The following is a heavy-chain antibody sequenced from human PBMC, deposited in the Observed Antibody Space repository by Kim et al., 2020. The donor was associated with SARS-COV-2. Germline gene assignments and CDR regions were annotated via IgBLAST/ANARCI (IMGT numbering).Heavy chain of an antibody. J-gene: IGHJ4*02. CDR2: IKQDGSEK. V-gene: IGHV3-7*05. D-gene: IGHD3-22*01. CDR3: ARDLMGPNSSGFFDY. Sequence: GGSLRLSCAASGFTFSSYWMSWVRQAPGKGLEWVANIKQDGSEKYYVDSVKGRFTISRDNAKNSLYLQMNSLRAEDTAVYYCARDLMGPNSSGFFDYWGQGTLVTVSS. CDR1: GFTFSSYW.